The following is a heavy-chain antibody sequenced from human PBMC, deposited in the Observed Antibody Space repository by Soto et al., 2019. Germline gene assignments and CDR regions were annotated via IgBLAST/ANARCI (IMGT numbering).Heavy chain of an antibody. CDR3: ARLGVVAAQDAFDS. CDR2: INPNSGGT. D-gene: IGHD2-15*01. CDR1: GYTFTGYY. Sequence: ASVKVSCKASGYTFTGYYMHWVRQAPGQGLEWMGWINPNSGGTNYAQKFQGWVTMTRDTSISTAYMELSRLRSDDTAVYYCARLGVVAAQDAFDSWGQGTRVTVSS. J-gene: IGHJ3*02. V-gene: IGHV1-2*04.